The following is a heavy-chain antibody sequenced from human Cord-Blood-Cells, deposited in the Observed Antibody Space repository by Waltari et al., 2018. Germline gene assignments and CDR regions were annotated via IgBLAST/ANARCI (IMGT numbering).Heavy chain of an antibody. V-gene: IGHV1-24*01. CDR3: ATDGPNVGSSSSFDY. CDR2: FDPEDGET. D-gene: IGHD6-6*01. J-gene: IGHJ4*02. Sequence: QVQLVQTGAEVKKPGASAKVYCKVSGYTITELSMPWVRQAPGKGLEWMGGFDPEDGETIYAQKFQGRVTMTEDTSTDTAYMDLSSLRSEDTAVYYCATDGPNVGSSSSFDYWGQGTLVTVSS. CDR1: GYTITELS.